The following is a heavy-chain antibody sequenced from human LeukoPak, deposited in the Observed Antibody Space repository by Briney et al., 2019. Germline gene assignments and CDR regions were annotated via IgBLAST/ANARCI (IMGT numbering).Heavy chain of an antibody. J-gene: IGHJ4*02. Sequence: GGSLKLSCAASGFTFSSYTMNWVRQVPGKGLEWVSSISGSSSYIYYADSVKGRFTISRDNAKNSLYLQMISLRAEDTAVYYCARSVYSTYADSWGQGTLVTVSS. D-gene: IGHD6-13*01. V-gene: IGHV3-21*01. CDR3: ARSVYSTYADS. CDR2: ISGSSSYI. CDR1: GFTFSSYT.